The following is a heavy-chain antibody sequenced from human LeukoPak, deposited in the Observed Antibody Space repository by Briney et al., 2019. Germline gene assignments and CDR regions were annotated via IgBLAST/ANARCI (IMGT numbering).Heavy chain of an antibody. V-gene: IGHV1-18*01. CDR3: ARGEYGGGWYARGFFDY. Sequence: ASVKVSCKASGYSFTSFGLRGVRHAPAQGLEGRVCIRTHNGNTNYAQKLQGRVTMTTGTSTSTAYMDLTSRRSDDTAVYYCARGEYGGGWYARGFFDYWGQGTLVTVSS. J-gene: IGHJ4*02. D-gene: IGHD6-19*01. CDR1: GYSFTSFG. CDR2: IRTHNGNT.